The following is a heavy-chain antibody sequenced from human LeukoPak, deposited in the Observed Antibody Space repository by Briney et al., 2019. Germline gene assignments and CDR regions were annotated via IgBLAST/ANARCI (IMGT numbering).Heavy chain of an antibody. D-gene: IGHD1-20*01. V-gene: IGHV3-66*01. J-gene: IGHJ5*02. CDR3: ARGGDPITGTTRENWFDP. CDR1: GFTVSSNY. Sequence: GGSLRLSCAASGFTVSSNYMSWVRQAPGKGLEWVSLIYSDGRTYYADSVKGRFTISRDNSKNTVYLQMNSLRAEDTAVYYCARGGDPITGTTRENWFDPWGQGTLVTVSS. CDR2: IYSDGRT.